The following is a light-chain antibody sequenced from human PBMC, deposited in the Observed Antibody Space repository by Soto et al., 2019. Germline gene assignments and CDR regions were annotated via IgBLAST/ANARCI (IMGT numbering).Light chain of an antibody. CDR1: SGHSSYA. Sequence: QPVLTQSPSASASLGASVKLTCTLSSGHSSYAIAWHQQQPEKGPRYLMRLNSDGSHSKGDGIPDRFSGSSSGAERYLTISSLLSEDEADYYCQTWGVFGGGTKLTVL. V-gene: IGLV4-69*01. J-gene: IGLJ3*02. CDR2: LNSDGSH. CDR3: QTWGV.